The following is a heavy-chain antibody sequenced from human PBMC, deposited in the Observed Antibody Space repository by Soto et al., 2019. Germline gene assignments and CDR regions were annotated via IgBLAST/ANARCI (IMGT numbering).Heavy chain of an antibody. D-gene: IGHD1-1*01. CDR1: GGSISTVGHY. V-gene: IGHV4-31*03. CDR3: ARATGTLRSRNCDY. Sequence: LSLTCSVSGGSISTVGHYWTWIRQPPGKGLEWIESIYHTGSTYYSKSLRSRLTMSVDTSKSRFSLRLSSVTAADTAVYYCARATGTLRSRNCDYWGQGSLVTVSS. CDR2: IYHTGST. J-gene: IGHJ4*02.